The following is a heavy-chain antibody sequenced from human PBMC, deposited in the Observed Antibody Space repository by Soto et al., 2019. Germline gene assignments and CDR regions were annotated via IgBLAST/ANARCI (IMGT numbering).Heavy chain of an antibody. CDR2: ISWNSGSI. V-gene: IGHV3-9*01. CDR1: GFTFDDYA. Sequence: EVQLVESGGGLVQPGRSLRLSCAASGFTFDDYAMHWVRQAPGKGLEWVSGISWNSGSIGYADSVKGRFTISRDNAKNSLYLQMNSLRAEDTALYYCAKGGHCGDYADDAFDIWGQGTMVTVSS. D-gene: IGHD4-17*01. J-gene: IGHJ3*02. CDR3: AKGGHCGDYADDAFDI.